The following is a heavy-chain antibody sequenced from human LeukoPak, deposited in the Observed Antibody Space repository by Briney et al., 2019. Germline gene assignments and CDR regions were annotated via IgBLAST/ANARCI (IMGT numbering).Heavy chain of an antibody. CDR1: GFTFDYYR. CDR2: INWNGGST. CDR3: ARDPLVDAFDI. V-gene: IGHV3-20*04. J-gene: IGHJ3*02. D-gene: IGHD6-6*01. Sequence: GGSLRLSCAASGFTFDYYRMSWVRQAPGKGLEWVSGINWNGGSTGYADSVKGRVTISRDNAKNSLYLQMNSLRAEDTAVYYCARDPLVDAFDIWGQGTMVTVSS.